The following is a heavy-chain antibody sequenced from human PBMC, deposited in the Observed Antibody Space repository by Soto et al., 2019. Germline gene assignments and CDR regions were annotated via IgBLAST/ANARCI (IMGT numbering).Heavy chain of an antibody. CDR3: ARHKAGYCSGTVCYPSHYYYYGMDV. V-gene: IGHV1-69*06. J-gene: IGHJ6*02. CDR1: GGTFSSYA. Sequence: QVQLVQSGAEVQKPGSSVKVSCKASGGTFSSYAISWVRQAPGQGLEWMGGSIPIFGTANYAQKFQGRVTITADKSTSTVYMELSSRRTEDTAVYYCARHKAGYCSGTVCYPSHYYYYGMDVWGQGTTVTVSS. D-gene: IGHD2-2*01. CDR2: SIPIFGTA.